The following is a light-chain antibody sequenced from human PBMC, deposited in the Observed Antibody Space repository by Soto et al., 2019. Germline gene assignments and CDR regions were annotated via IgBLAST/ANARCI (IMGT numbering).Light chain of an antibody. V-gene: IGKV1-9*01. CDR1: QDISSY. Sequence: DIPLTQSPSFLSASVGDRVTVTCRASQDISSYLAWYQQKPGKAPKLLIYAASTLQSGVPSRFSGSGSGTEFTLTISSLQPEDFATYYCQQLNSYPTFGQGTKVEIK. J-gene: IGKJ1*01. CDR2: AAS. CDR3: QQLNSYPT.